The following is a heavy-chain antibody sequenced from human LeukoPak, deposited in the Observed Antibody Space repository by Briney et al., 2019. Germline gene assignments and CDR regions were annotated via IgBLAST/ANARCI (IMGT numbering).Heavy chain of an antibody. Sequence: SVKVSCKASGGTFSSYAISWVRQAPGQGLEWMGRIIPILGIANYAQKFQGRVTITADKSTSTAYMELSGLRSEDTAVYYCARDGTSTTGTTQERRVNYWGQGTLVTVSS. V-gene: IGHV1-69*04. J-gene: IGHJ4*02. CDR3: ARDGTSTTGTTQERRVNY. CDR1: GGTFSSYA. CDR2: IIPILGIA. D-gene: IGHD1-1*01.